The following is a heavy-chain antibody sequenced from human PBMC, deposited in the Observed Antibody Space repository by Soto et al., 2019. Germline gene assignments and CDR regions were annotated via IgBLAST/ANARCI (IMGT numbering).Heavy chain of an antibody. J-gene: IGHJ4*02. Sequence: PGGSLRLSCAASGFTFSSYAMSWVRQAPGKGLEWVSAISGSGGSTYYADSVKGRFTISRDNSKNTLYLQMNSLRAEDTAVYHCAKGISSGWYSYYFDYWGQGTLVTVSS. CDR2: ISGSGGST. CDR3: AKGISSGWYSYYFDY. D-gene: IGHD6-19*01. CDR1: GFTFSSYA. V-gene: IGHV3-23*01.